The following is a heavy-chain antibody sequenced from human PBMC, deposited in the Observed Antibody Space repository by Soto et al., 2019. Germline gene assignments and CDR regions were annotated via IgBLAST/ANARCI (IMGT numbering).Heavy chain of an antibody. J-gene: IGHJ4*02. V-gene: IGHV3-23*01. Sequence: EVQLLESGGGLVHPGGSLRLSCAASGFTFSSYAMSWVRQAPGMGLEWVSAITGSGGSTYHADSVKGRFTISRDNSKNTLYLQMNSLRAEDTAVYYCAKGSASGSPYYFDYWGQGTLVPVSS. D-gene: IGHD6-25*01. CDR3: AKGSASGSPYYFDY. CDR1: GFTFSSYA. CDR2: ITGSGGST.